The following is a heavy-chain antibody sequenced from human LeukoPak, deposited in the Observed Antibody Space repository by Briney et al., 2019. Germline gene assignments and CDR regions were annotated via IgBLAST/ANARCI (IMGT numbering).Heavy chain of an antibody. CDR1: GFTFSSYG. CDR2: ISYDGSKK. V-gene: IGHV3-30*18. J-gene: IGHJ4*02. Sequence: GGSLRLSCTASGFTFSSYGTHWVRQAPGKGLEWAAFISYDGSKKYYADSVKGRFTISRDNSKNTLYLQMNSLRGEDTAVYYCANGRGFDYWGQGALVTVSS. CDR3: ANGRGFDY.